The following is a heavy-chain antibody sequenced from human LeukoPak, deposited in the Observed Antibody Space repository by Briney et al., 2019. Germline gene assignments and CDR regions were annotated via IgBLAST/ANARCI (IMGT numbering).Heavy chain of an antibody. CDR2: IYTSGST. CDR3: ARSGLWFGKLRDYFDY. Sequence: PSETLSLTCTVSGGSISSYYWNWNRQPAGKGLEWIGRIYTSGSTNYNPSLKSRVTMSVDTSKNQLSLKLGSVTAADTAVYYCARSGLWFGKLRDYFDYWGQGTLVTVSS. J-gene: IGHJ4*02. D-gene: IGHD3-10*01. V-gene: IGHV4-4*07. CDR1: GGSISSYY.